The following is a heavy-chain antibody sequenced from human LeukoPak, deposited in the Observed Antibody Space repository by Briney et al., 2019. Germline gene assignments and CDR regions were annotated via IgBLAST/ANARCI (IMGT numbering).Heavy chain of an antibody. J-gene: IGHJ4*02. Sequence: PSETLSLTCTVSRGSMTTDYWNWIRQPPGKGLEWIGHISYSGSTSYNPSLKSRVTISVDTSKNQFSLKLSSVTAADTAVYYCARDIGSGWSHFDYWGQGTLVTVSS. CDR1: RGSMTTDY. V-gene: IGHV4-59*12. D-gene: IGHD6-19*01. CDR3: ARDIGSGWSHFDY. CDR2: ISYSGST.